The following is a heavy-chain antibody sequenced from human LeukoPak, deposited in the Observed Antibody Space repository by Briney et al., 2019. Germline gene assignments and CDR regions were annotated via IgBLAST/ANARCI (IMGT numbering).Heavy chain of an antibody. CDR2: INPSGGST. Sequence: GASVKVSCKASGYTFTGYYMHWVRQAPGQGLEWMGIINPSGGSTSYAQKFQGRVTMTTDTSTSTAYMELRSLRSDDTAVYYCARALSGGNARADEYWGQGTLVTVSS. V-gene: IGHV1-46*01. D-gene: IGHD4-23*01. J-gene: IGHJ4*02. CDR3: ARALSGGNARADEY. CDR1: GYTFTGYY.